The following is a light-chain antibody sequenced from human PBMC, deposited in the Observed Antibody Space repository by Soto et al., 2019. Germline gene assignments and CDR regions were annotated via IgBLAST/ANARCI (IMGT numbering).Light chain of an antibody. CDR2: TAS. Sequence: INMTQSPSTMSGSVGDRVTITCPASQTISRWLAWYQQKPGKAPKLLIYTASNLESGVPSRFSARGSGTEFTLSISSLQPDDFATYYCQQYSSYWTFGQGTKVDIK. J-gene: IGKJ1*01. V-gene: IGKV1-5*03. CDR1: QTISRW. CDR3: QQYSSYWT.